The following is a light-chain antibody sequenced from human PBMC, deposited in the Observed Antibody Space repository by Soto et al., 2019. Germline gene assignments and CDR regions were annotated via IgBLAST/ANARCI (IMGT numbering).Light chain of an antibody. V-gene: IGKV3-20*01. CDR3: QHYGNSPT. J-gene: IGKJ1*01. Sequence: EIVLTQSPGTLSLSPGDGATLSCRASQSVSSGYLAWYQQKPGQAPRLLIYGASRRAGGIPDRFSGSGSGTDFTLSISRLEPEDFAVDWCQHYGNSPTFGQGTRVQI. CDR2: GAS. CDR1: QSVSSGY.